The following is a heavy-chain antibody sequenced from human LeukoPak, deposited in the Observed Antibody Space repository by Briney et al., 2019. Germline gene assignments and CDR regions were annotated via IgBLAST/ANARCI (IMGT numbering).Heavy chain of an antibody. V-gene: IGHV3-7*01. CDR3: ARGPIAVAGPGPFDY. J-gene: IGHJ4*02. CDR1: GFTFSSYS. CDR2: IKQDGSEK. Sequence: GGSLRLSCAASGFTFSSYSMNWVRQAPGKGLEWVAKIKQDGSEKYYVDSVKGRFTISRDNAKNSMYLLMNSLRAEDTAVYYCARGPIAVAGPGPFDYWGQGTLVTVSS. D-gene: IGHD6-19*01.